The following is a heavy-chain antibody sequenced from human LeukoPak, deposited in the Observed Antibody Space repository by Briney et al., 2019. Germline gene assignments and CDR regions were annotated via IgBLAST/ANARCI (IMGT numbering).Heavy chain of an antibody. J-gene: IGHJ3*02. Sequence: KSSETLSLTCTVSGASFNSDDQYWNWIRQSPGKGLEWIGSIHPSGMLYNNPSLESRVTMSRDTSKNQFSLNLNSVTAADTALYYCARREGSWGSFDIWGQGPMVTVSS. CDR1: GASFNSDDQY. V-gene: IGHV4-31*03. CDR3: ARREGSWGSFDI. D-gene: IGHD3-10*01. CDR2: IHPSGML.